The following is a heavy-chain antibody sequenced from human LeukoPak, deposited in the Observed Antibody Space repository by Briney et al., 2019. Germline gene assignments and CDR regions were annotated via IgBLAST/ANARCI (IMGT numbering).Heavy chain of an antibody. CDR2: ISGSGGST. V-gene: IGHV3-23*01. CDR1: GFTFSSYS. Sequence: GGSLRLSCAASGFTFSSYSMNWVRQAPGKGLEWVSAISGSGGSTYYADSVKGRFTISRDNSKNTLYLQMNSLRAEDTAVYYCATHLGSSYYYYYYGMDVWGQGTTVTVSS. D-gene: IGHD3-10*01. CDR3: ATHLGSSYYYYYYGMDV. J-gene: IGHJ6*02.